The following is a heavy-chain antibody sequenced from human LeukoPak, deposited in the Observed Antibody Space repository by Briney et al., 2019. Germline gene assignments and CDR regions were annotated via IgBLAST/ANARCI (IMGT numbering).Heavy chain of an antibody. CDR2: ISGSGSTI. Sequence: PGGSLRLSCAASGLTFSDYYMGWIRQAPGKGLEWVSYISGSGSTIYYADSVKGRFTITRDNAKNSLYLQMNSLRAEDTAVYYCGRDFGLTGTKRSFDIWGQGTMVTVSS. CDR1: GLTFSDYY. D-gene: IGHD1-7*01. CDR3: GRDFGLTGTKRSFDI. J-gene: IGHJ3*02. V-gene: IGHV3-11*01.